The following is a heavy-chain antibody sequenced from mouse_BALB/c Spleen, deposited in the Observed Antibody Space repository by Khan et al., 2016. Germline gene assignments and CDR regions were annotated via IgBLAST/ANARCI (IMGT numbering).Heavy chain of an antibody. V-gene: IGHV3-2*02. Sequence: EVQLQESGPGLVKPSQSLSLTCTVTGYSITSDYAWNWIRQFPGNKLEWMGYISYSGSTSYNPSLKSRISITRDTSKNQYYLQLNSVTTEDTATYYCARIYDDFYYAMDYWGQGTSVNVSS. CDR3: ARIYDDFYYAMDY. CDR2: ISYSGST. D-gene: IGHD2-3*01. J-gene: IGHJ4*01. CDR1: GYSITSDYA.